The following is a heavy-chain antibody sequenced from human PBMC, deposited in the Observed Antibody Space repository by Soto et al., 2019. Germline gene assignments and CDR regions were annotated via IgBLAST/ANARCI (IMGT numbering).Heavy chain of an antibody. Sequence: ASVKVSCKASGYTFASYDINWVRQATGQGLEWMGWMNPNLGNTNYAQKFQGRVTMTADNSTSTAYMELSSLRSEDTAVYYCARDHLRGYYYYMDVWGKGPTVTVSS. V-gene: IGHV1-8*01. D-gene: IGHD3-10*01. CDR3: ARDHLRGYYYYMDV. CDR1: GYTFASYD. CDR2: MNPNLGNT. J-gene: IGHJ6*03.